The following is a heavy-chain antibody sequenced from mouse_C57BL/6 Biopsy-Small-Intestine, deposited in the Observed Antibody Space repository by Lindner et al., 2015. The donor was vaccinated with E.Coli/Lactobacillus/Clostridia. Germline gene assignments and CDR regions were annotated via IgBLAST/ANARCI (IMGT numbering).Heavy chain of an antibody. J-gene: IGHJ2*01. V-gene: IGHV14-4*01. D-gene: IGHD1-1*01. Sequence: VQLQESGAELVRPGASVKLSCTASGFNIKDDYMHWVKQRPEQGLEWIGWIDPENGDTEYASKLQGKATITADTSSNTAYLQLSSLTSEDTAVYYCTPITTVVATDWGQGTTLTVSS. CDR1: GFNIKDDY. CDR3: TPITTVVATD. CDR2: IDPENGDT.